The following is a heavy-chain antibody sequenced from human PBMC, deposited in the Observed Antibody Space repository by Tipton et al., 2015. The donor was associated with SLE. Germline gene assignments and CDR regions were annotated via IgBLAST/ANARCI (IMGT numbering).Heavy chain of an antibody. CDR1: GGSFSGYY. J-gene: IGHJ3*02. CDR2: INHSGST. V-gene: IGHV4-34*01. CDR3: ARDRGYCGGDCYSDAFDI. Sequence: TLSLTCAVYGGSFSGYYWRWIRQPPGKGLEWIGEINHSGSTNYNPSLKSRVTISVDTSKNQFSLKLSSVTAADTAVYYCARDRGYCGGDCYSDAFDIWGQGTMVTVSS. D-gene: IGHD2-21*01.